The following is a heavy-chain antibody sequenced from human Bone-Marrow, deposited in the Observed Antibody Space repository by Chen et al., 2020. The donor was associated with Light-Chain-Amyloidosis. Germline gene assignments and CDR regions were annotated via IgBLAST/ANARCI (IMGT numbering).Heavy chain of an antibody. D-gene: IGHD6-13*01. CDR2: IKPSSGAT. CDR1: GSRFIGFY. V-gene: IGHV1-2*06. Sequence: QAQLAQSGAEVKEPGAPAALSCKTSGSRFIGFYIHWIRQAPGEGLQWMGRIKPSSGATNYAQQFQGRITLSRDTSVNTAYMELHNLTSDATAVYFCAREGGVAAPLDHWGQGTLVTVSA. J-gene: IGHJ4*02. CDR3: AREGGVAAPLDH.